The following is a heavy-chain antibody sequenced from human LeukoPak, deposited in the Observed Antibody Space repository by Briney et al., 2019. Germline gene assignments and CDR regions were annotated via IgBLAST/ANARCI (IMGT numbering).Heavy chain of an antibody. CDR1: GFTFSSYA. CDR3: AKTRPLDSSSWSHGDY. J-gene: IGHJ4*02. Sequence: GGFLRLSCAASGFTFSSYAMSWVRQAPGKGLEWVSAISGSGDSTYYGDSVKGRFTISRDNSKNTLYLQMNSLRAEDTAVYYCAKTRPLDSSSWSHGDYWGQGTLVTVSS. CDR2: ISGSGDST. V-gene: IGHV3-23*01. D-gene: IGHD6-13*01.